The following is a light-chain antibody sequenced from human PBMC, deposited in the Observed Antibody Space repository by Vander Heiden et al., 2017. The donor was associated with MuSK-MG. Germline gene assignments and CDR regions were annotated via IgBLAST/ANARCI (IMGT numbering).Light chain of an antibody. V-gene: IGLV3-21*02. CDR3: QVWDSSSDHPGV. Sequence: SYVLTQPPSVSLAPGQTARITCGGNNIGSKSVHWYQQKPGQAPVLVVYDDSDRPSGLPERFSGSNSGNTATLTISRVEAGDEADYYCQVWDSSSDHPGVFGTGTKVTVL. CDR2: DDS. CDR1: NIGSKS. J-gene: IGLJ1*01.